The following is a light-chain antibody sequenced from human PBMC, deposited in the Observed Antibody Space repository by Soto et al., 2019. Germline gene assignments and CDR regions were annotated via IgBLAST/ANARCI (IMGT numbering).Light chain of an antibody. Sequence: EIVLTQSPGTLSLSPGERATLFCRASQSVATSQLAWYQQKPGQAPRLLMYGASTRATGIPARFSGSGSGTGFTLTISSLQSKDFVVYYCQQYNDWPRTFGQGTKVDIK. J-gene: IGKJ1*01. V-gene: IGKV3-15*01. CDR1: QSVATSQ. CDR3: QQYNDWPRT. CDR2: GAS.